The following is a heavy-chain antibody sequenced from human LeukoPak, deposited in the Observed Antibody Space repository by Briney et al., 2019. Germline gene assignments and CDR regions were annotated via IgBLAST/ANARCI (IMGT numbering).Heavy chain of an antibody. J-gene: IGHJ4*02. CDR1: GFTFSAYA. CDR3: TTSDCEY. Sequence: GGSLRLSCSASGFTFSAYAMHWVRQAPGKRLEYVSAISPDGTSTYYADSVKGRFTISRDNAKTSLFLQMNSLRAEDTARYYCTTSDCEYWGQGALVTVSS. V-gene: IGHV3-64*04. CDR2: ISPDGTST.